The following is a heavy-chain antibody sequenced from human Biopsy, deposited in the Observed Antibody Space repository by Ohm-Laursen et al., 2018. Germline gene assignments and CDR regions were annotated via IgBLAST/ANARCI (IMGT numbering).Heavy chain of an antibody. CDR3: ARDRGYYSDRTVPVYFDL. V-gene: IGHV4-59*01. D-gene: IGHD3-22*01. J-gene: IGHJ2*01. CDR1: GDSISSYY. Sequence: SQTLSLTCTVSGDSISSYYWSWIRQPPGKGLEWIGYVYYTGSTDYNPSLQSRVTISVDTSKNHFFLRLRSVTPADTAIYYCARDRGYYSDRTVPVYFDLWGRGTLVTVSS. CDR2: VYYTGST.